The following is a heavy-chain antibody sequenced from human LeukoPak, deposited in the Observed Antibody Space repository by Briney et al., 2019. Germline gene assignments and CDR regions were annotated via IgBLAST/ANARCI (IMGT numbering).Heavy chain of an antibody. J-gene: IGHJ4*02. D-gene: IGHD3-16*01. V-gene: IGHV4-59*12. CDR1: AGSISLYNTYY. CDR3: ARVDVWGSSTSDYFDY. Sequence: SETLSLTCTVSAGSISLYNTYYWNWIRQSPGKGLEWIGYIYYSGSTSYNPSLKSRVTISVDTSKNQFSLKLSSVTAADTAVYYCARVDVWGSSTSDYFDYWGQGTLVTVSS. CDR2: IYYSGST.